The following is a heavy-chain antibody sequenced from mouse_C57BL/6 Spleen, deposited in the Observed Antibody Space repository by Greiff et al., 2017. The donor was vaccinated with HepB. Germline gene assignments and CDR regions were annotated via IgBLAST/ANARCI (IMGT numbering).Heavy chain of an antibody. CDR3: ARLEGFDY. V-gene: IGHV5-6*02. Sequence: DVMLVESGGDLVKPGGSLKLSCAASGFTFSSYGMSWVRQTPDKRLEWVATISSGGSYTYYPDSVKGRFTISRDSAKNTLYLQMGSLKSEDTAMYYCARLEGFDYWGQGTTLTVSS. CDR1: GFTFSSYG. CDR2: ISSGGSYT. J-gene: IGHJ2*01.